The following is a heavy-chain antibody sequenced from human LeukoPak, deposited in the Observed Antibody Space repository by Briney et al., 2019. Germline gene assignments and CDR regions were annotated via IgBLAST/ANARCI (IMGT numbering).Heavy chain of an antibody. CDR3: TTDGGGPFDP. Sequence: SGGSLRLSCAASGFTFSSYGMHWVRQAPGKGLEWVAFIRYDGSNKYYADSVKGRFTISRDNSKNTLYLQMNSPRAEDTAVYYCTTDGGGPFDPWGQGTLVTVSS. V-gene: IGHV3-30*02. J-gene: IGHJ5*02. CDR2: IRYDGSNK. CDR1: GFTFSSYG. D-gene: IGHD3-16*01.